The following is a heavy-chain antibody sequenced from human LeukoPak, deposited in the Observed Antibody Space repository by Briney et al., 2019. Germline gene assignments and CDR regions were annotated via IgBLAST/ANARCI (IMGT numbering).Heavy chain of an antibody. V-gene: IGHV3-23*01. CDR1: GFTFSSYA. D-gene: IGHD3-22*01. Sequence: PGGSLRLSCAASGFTFSSYAMSWVRQAPGKGLVWVSAISGSGGSTYYADSVKGRFTISRDNSKNTLYLQMNSLRAEDTAVYYCAKDFDSSGYYYAFDIWGQGTMVTVSS. CDR2: ISGSGGST. CDR3: AKDFDSSGYYYAFDI. J-gene: IGHJ3*02.